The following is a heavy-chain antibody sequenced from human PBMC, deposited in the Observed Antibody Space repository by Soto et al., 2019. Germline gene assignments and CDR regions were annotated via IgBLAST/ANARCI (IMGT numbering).Heavy chain of an antibody. V-gene: IGHV4-31*03. D-gene: IGHD1-26*01. CDR3: ARDSGSSASYYYYCMDV. Sequence: QVQLQESGPGLVKPSQTLSLTCTVSGGSISSGGYYWSWIRQHPGKGLEWIGYIYYSGSTYYNPSLKRRVTISVDTSKNQFSLKLSSVTAADTAVYYCARDSGSSASYYYYCMDVWGQGTTVTVSS. CDR2: IYYSGST. CDR1: GGSISSGGYY. J-gene: IGHJ6*02.